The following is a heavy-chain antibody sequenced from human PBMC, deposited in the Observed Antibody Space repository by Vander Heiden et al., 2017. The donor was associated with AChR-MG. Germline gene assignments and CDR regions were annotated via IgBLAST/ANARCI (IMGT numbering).Heavy chain of an antibody. CDR3: GKTMFNMLVVVED. Sequence: VQLLQSGGGLVQPGGSLRPSCGAPGFTFDKFGMAGVRPIPGKGLEWVSMLSKSCNVTYYSASVKGRFTISRDNSNDTLHLQMNSLRVEDTAVYYCGKTMFNMLVVVEDWGQGTLVTVSS. CDR2: LSKSCNVT. V-gene: IGHV3-23*05. J-gene: IGHJ4*02. CDR1: GFTFDKFG. D-gene: IGHD2-15*01.